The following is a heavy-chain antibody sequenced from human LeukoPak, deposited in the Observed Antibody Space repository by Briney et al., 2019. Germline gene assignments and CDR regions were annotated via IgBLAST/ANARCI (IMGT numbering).Heavy chain of an antibody. CDR1: GYRFTSYW. CDR2: IYPGDSDT. J-gene: IGHJ4*02. CDR3: ARRGSYSEFDY. Sequence: KDGESLNISCKGSGYRFTSYWIGWVRQMPGKGLECMGIIYPGDSDTRYSPSFQGQVTISADKSISTAYLQWSSLKASDTAMYYCARRGSYSEFDYWGQGTLVTVSS. D-gene: IGHD1-26*01. V-gene: IGHV5-51*01.